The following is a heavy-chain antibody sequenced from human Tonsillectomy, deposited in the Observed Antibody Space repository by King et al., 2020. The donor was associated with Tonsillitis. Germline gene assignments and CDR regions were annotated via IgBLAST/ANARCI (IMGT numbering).Heavy chain of an antibody. J-gene: IGHJ4*02. CDR3: AKVYHDYGDYAISL. D-gene: IGHD4-17*01. V-gene: IGHV3-30*18. CDR2: KLYDGTNK. CDR1: GFIFNNYD. Sequence: VQLVESGGGVVQPGRSLRLSCVASGFIFNNYDMHWVRQAPGKGLEWVAVKLYDGTNKYYADSVKGRFTISRDNSKNTLYLQMNSLRAEDTAVYFCAKVYHDYGDYAISLWGQGTLVTVSS.